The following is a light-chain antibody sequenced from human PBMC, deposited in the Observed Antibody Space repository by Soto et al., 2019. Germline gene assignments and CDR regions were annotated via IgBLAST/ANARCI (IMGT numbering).Light chain of an antibody. CDR1: QTIYSW. V-gene: IGKV1-5*03. Sequence: DIQMTQSPSSLSASVGDGVTITCRASQTIYSWLAWYQQKPGKAPELLIYKASILESEVPSRFSGRGSGTDFTLTISSLQPEDFATYYCLQDYDYPRTFGQGTKVDIK. CDR3: LQDYDYPRT. J-gene: IGKJ1*01. CDR2: KAS.